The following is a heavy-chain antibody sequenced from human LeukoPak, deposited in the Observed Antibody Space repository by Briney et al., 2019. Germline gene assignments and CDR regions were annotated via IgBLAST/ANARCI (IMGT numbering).Heavy chain of an antibody. CDR1: GFTFSASS. CDR2: IRSRANNYAT. D-gene: IGHD5-24*01. Sequence: GGSLRLSCAASGFTFSASSMHWVRQASGKGLEWVGRIRSRANNYATAYAASVKGRFTISRDDSKNTAYLQMNGLKTEDTAAYYCIRWGDGYSYYLDSWGKGTLVTVSS. V-gene: IGHV3-73*01. CDR3: IRWGDGYSYYLDS. J-gene: IGHJ4*02.